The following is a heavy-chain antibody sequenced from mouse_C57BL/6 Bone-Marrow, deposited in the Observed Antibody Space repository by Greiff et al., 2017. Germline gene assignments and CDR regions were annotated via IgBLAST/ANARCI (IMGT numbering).Heavy chain of an antibody. CDR3: TRENYDLYYAMDY. CDR2: ISSGGDYI. V-gene: IGHV5-9-1*02. CDR1: GFTFSSYA. D-gene: IGHD2-4*01. J-gene: IGHJ4*01. Sequence: DVKLQESGEGLVKPGGSLKLSCAASGFTFSSYAMSWVRQTPEKRLEWVAYISSGGDYIYYADTVKGRFTISRDNARNTLYLQMSSLKSEDTAMYYCTRENYDLYYAMDYWGQGTSVTVSS.